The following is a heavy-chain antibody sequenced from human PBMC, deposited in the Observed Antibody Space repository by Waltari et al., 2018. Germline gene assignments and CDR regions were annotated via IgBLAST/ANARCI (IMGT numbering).Heavy chain of an antibody. CDR3: ARDCDYYDSSGYFDY. CDR2: RKQDGSEK. V-gene: IGHV3-7*01. J-gene: IGHJ4*02. CDR1: GFTFSSYW. Sequence: EVQLVESGGGLVQPGGSLRLSCAASGFTFSSYWMSWVRQAPGKGREWVANRKQDGSEKDYVDSVKGRFTISRDNAKNSLYLQMNSLRAEDTAVYYCARDCDYYDSSGYFDYWGQGTLVTVSS. D-gene: IGHD3-22*01.